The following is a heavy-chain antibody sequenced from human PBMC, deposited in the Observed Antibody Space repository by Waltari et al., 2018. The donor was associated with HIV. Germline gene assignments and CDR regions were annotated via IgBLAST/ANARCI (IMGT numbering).Heavy chain of an antibody. Sequence: QVQLQESGPGLAKPSETLSLTCSVSGGPVSSGTYYWSWIRQSPGKGLEWIGYISNSGSTNYNPSLKSRVTISVDTSKNQFFLKLNSVTAADTAVYYCARRGTGGRAFDIWGQGTMVTVSS. CDR1: GGPVSSGTYY. CDR2: ISNSGST. D-gene: IGHD7-27*01. CDR3: ARRGTGGRAFDI. J-gene: IGHJ3*02. V-gene: IGHV4-61*01.